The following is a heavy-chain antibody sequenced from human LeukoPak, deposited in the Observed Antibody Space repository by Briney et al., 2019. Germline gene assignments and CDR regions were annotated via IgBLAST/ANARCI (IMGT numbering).Heavy chain of an antibody. J-gene: IGHJ2*01. CDR3: ARVGDHFHWFLDL. CDR2: LYSGSDT. D-gene: IGHD2-21*01. Sequence: GDPLRLPCAASGLHDSTNYMNWLRPAPGKELAWVSILYSGSDTYYADSVKGRFTISRDDSSNTLFLHMNSLKAEDTAIYYCARVGDHFHWFLDLWGRGTLVAVSS. V-gene: IGHV3-53*01. CDR1: GLHDSTNY.